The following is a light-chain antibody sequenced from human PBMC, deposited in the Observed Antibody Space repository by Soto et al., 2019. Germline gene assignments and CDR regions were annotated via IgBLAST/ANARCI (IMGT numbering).Light chain of an antibody. CDR3: QQYNNWT. J-gene: IGKJ1*01. V-gene: IGKV3-15*01. CDR1: QSVSSN. Sequence: EIVMTQSPATLSVSPGERATLSCRASQSVSSNLAWYQQKPGQAPWLLIYGASTRATGIPARFSGSGSGTEFTLTVSSLQSEDFAVYYCQQYNNWTFGQGTKVEIK. CDR2: GAS.